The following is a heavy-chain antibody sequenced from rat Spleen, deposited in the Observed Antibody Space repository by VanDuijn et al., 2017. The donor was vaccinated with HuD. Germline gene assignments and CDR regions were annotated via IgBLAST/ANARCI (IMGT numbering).Heavy chain of an antibody. J-gene: IGHJ4*01. CDR1: GFTFSDYA. V-gene: IGHV5-17*01. CDR2: IIYDGSST. CDR3: ARSNSGHYVMDA. D-gene: IGHD4-4*01. Sequence: EVQLVESGGGLVQPGRSLKLSCAASGFTFSDYAMAWVRQAPKKGLEWVATIIYDGSSTYYRDSVKGRFTISRDNAKSTLYLQMDSLRSEDTATYYCARSNSGHYVMDAWGQGASVTVSS.